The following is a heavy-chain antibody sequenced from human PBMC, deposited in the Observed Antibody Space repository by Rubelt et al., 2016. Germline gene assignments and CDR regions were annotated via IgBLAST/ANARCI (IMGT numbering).Heavy chain of an antibody. CDR2: IIPIFGTA. CDR3: ARHRTIFGVVRNYYGSGSSAFDI. D-gene: IGHD3-10*01. Sequence: GGIIPIFGTANYAQKFQGRVTITADESTSTAYMELSSLRSEDTAVYYCARHRTIFGVVRNYYGSGSSAFDIWGQGTMVTVSS. V-gene: IGHV1-69*01. J-gene: IGHJ3*02.